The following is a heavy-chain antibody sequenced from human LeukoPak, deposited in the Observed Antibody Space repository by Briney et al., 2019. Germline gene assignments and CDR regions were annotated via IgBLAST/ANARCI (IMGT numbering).Heavy chain of an antibody. CDR2: ISAYNGNT. Sequence: ASVKVSCKASGYTFTSYGISWARQAPGQGLEWMGWISAYNGNTNYAQKLQGRVTMTTDTSTSTAYMELRSLRSDDTAVYYCARKGYCTNGVCPPDFYYFDYWGQGTLVTVSS. D-gene: IGHD2-8*01. CDR1: GYTFTSYG. J-gene: IGHJ4*02. CDR3: ARKGYCTNGVCPPDFYYFDY. V-gene: IGHV1-18*01.